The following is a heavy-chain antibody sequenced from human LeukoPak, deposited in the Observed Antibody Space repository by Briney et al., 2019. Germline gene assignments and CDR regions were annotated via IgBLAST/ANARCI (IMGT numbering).Heavy chain of an antibody. J-gene: IGHJ4*02. D-gene: IGHD3-16*01. CDR3: ARDSYGWHDRWDY. CDR1: GFTFSNYL. Sequence: GGSLRLSCAASGFTFSNYLMNWVRQAPGKGLEWVSSIGTTGNYIYYSDSMKGRFTISRDNAKDSLFLQMNSLRTEDTGVYYCARDSYGWHDRWDYWGLGTQVIVSS. V-gene: IGHV3-21*01. CDR2: IGTTGNYI.